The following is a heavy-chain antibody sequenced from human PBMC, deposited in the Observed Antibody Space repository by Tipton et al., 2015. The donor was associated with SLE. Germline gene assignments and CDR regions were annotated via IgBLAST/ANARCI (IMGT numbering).Heavy chain of an antibody. CDR1: GGSISNNSYY. CDR2: IYTSGST. V-gene: IGHV4-61*02. J-gene: IGHJ4*02. CDR3: ARHASRRSGSYNEIDY. D-gene: IGHD3-10*01. Sequence: LRLSCTVSGGSISNNSYYWSWIRQPAGKGLEWIGRIYTSGSTNYNPSLKSRFTISVDTPKKQFSLKLSSVTAADRAVYSCARHASRRSGSYNEIDYWGQGTLVTVSS.